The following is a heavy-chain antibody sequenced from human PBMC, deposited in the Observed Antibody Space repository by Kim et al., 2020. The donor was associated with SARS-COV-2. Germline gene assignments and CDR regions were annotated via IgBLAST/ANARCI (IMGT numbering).Heavy chain of an antibody. V-gene: IGHV4-4*02. CDR3: ARGVTGTTQTHAFDI. D-gene: IGHD1-7*01. J-gene: IGHJ3*02. Sequence: PAPKSRDTRSVDNSKNQFSLKLSSVTAADTAVYYCARGVTGTTQTHAFDIWGQGTMVTVSS.